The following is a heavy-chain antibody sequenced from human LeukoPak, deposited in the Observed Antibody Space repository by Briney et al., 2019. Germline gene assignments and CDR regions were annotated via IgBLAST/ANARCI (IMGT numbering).Heavy chain of an antibody. CDR2: INPNSGGT. Sequence: ASVTVSCKASGYTFTCYYMHWVRQAPGQGLEWMGWINPNSGGTNYAQKFQGRVTMTRDTSISTAYMELSRLRSDDTAVYYCARDDAGSPLGYWGQGTLVTVSS. D-gene: IGHD1-26*01. V-gene: IGHV1-2*02. J-gene: IGHJ4*02. CDR1: GYTFTCYY. CDR3: ARDDAGSPLGY.